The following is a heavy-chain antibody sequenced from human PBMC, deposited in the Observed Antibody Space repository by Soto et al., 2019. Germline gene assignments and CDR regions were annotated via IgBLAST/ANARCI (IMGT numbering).Heavy chain of an antibody. CDR1: GFTFDDYA. Sequence: EVQLVESGGGLVQPGRSLRLSCAASGFTFDDYAMHWVRQVPGKGLEWVSGISWNSVAVAYADSVKGRFTISRDNAKNSLSLQMSSLRTEDTAFDHCAKGRSFHYLDDWGQGTLVTVSS. J-gene: IGHJ4*02. V-gene: IGHV3-9*01. CDR2: ISWNSVAV. D-gene: IGHD3-16*02. CDR3: AKGRSFHYLDD.